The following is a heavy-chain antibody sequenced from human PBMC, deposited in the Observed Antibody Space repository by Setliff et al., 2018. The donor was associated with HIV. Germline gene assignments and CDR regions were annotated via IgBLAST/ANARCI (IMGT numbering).Heavy chain of an antibody. D-gene: IGHD6-19*01. CDR1: GGSISSDSYY. CDR3: ARRSGWSEDY. J-gene: IGHJ4*02. Sequence: SETLSLTCTVSGGSISSDSYYWGWIRQPAGKGLEWIGHIYSSGSTSYNPSLKSRVTISVDTSKNQFSLKLSSVTAADTAVYYCARRSGWSEDYWGQGTLVTVSS. V-gene: IGHV4-61*09. CDR2: IYSSGST.